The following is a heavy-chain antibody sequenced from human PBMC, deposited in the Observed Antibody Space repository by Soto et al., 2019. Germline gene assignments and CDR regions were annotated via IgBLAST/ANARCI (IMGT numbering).Heavy chain of an antibody. D-gene: IGHD6-25*01. Sequence: SGKVSCKASGFTFTSSAVQWVRQARGQRLGWIGWIVVGSGNTNYAQKFQERVTITRDMSTSTAYMELSSLRSEDTAVYYCAAGGYPSYGMDVWGQGTTVTVPS. J-gene: IGHJ6*02. CDR3: AAGGYPSYGMDV. V-gene: IGHV1-58*01. CDR2: IVVGSGNT. CDR1: GFTFTSSA.